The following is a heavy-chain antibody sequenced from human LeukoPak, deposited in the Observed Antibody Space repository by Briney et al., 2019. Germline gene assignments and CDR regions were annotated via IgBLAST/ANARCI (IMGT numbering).Heavy chain of an antibody. D-gene: IGHD2-2*01. Sequence: PGGSLRLSCAASGFTFSSYGMHWVRQAPGKGLEWVAVICYIGSNKYYADSVKGRFTISRDNSKNTLYLQMNSLRAEDTAVYYCARDRSPGSAAMPGDYYYGMDVWGQGTTVTVSS. V-gene: IGHV3-33*01. J-gene: IGHJ6*02. CDR3: ARDRSPGSAAMPGDYYYGMDV. CDR2: ICYIGSNK. CDR1: GFTFSSYG.